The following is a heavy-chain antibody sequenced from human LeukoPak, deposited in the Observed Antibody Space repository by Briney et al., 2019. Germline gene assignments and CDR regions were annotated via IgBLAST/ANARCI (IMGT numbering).Heavy chain of an antibody. Sequence: ASVKVSCKASGYTFTGYYMHWVRQAPGQGLEWMGWINPNSGGTNYAQKFQGRVTMTRDTSISTAYMELSRLRSDDTAVYYCARGLRITMVRGVPLGYWGQGTLVTVSS. CDR1: GYTFTGYY. V-gene: IGHV1-2*02. D-gene: IGHD3-10*01. J-gene: IGHJ4*02. CDR2: INPNSGGT. CDR3: ARGLRITMVRGVPLGY.